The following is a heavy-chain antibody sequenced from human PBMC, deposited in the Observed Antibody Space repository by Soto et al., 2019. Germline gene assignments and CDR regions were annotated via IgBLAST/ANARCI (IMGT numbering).Heavy chain of an antibody. J-gene: IGHJ3*02. CDR1: GYTFTSYG. D-gene: IGHD6-19*01. CDR3: ARSIAVAGTPNFDI. V-gene: IGHV1-69*13. Sequence: QVQLVQSGAEVKKPGASVKVSCKASGYTFTSYGISWVRQAPGQGLEWMGWIIPIFGTANYAQKFQGRVTITADESTSTAYMELSSLRSEDTAVYYCARSIAVAGTPNFDIWGQGTMVTVSS. CDR2: IIPIFGTA.